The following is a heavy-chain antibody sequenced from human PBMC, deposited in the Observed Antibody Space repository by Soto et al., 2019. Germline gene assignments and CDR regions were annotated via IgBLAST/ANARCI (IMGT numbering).Heavy chain of an antibody. D-gene: IGHD6-13*01. CDR1: GGTFSSYA. V-gene: IGHV1-69*13. J-gene: IGHJ3*02. CDR3: ARYYSSSHAAFDI. Sequence: RASVKVSCKASGGTFSSYAISWVRQAPGQGLEWMGGIIPIFGTANYAQKFQGRVTITADESTSTAYMELSSLRSEDTAVYYCARYYSSSHAAFDIWGQGKMVTVSS. CDR2: IIPIFGTA.